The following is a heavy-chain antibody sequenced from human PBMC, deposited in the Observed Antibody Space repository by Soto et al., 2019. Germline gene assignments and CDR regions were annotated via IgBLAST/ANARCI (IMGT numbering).Heavy chain of an antibody. CDR2: IYSGGST. V-gene: IGHV3-66*01. CDR1: GFTVSSNY. D-gene: IGHD4-17*01. Sequence: EVQLVESGGGLVQPGGSLRLSCAASGFTVSSNYMSWVRQAPGKGLEWVSVIYSGGSTYYADSVKGRFTISRDNSKNTLYLQMNSLIAEDTAVYYCARETVTVTTAIFDYWGQGTLVTVSA. J-gene: IGHJ4*02. CDR3: ARETVTVTTAIFDY.